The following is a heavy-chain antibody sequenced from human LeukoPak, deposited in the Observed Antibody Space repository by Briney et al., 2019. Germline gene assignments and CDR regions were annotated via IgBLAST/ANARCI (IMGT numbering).Heavy chain of an antibody. CDR3: ARGLDCSGGSCYADFRY. J-gene: IGHJ4*02. CDR1: GFTFRSYA. CDR2: ISYDGSNK. D-gene: IGHD2-15*01. Sequence: GRSLRLFWAASGFTFRSYAMHWVRQAPGKGLEWVAVISYDGSNKYYADSVKGRFTISRDNSKNTLYLQMNSLRAEDTAVYYCARGLDCSGGSCYADFRYWGQGNLVTVSS. V-gene: IGHV3-30-3*01.